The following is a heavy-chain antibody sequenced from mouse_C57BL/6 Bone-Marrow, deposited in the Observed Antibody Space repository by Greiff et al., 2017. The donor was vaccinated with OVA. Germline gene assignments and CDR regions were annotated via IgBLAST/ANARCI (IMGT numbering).Heavy chain of an antibody. CDR3: AREYDYDPYYFDY. J-gene: IGHJ2*01. CDR1: GFTFSDYG. Sequence: EVKLVESGGGLVKPGGSLKLSCAASGFTFSDYGMHWVRQAPEKGLEWVAYISSGSSTIYYADTVKGRFTISRDNAKNTLFLQMTSLRSEDTAMYYCAREYDYDPYYFDYWGQGTTLTVSS. D-gene: IGHD2-4*01. V-gene: IGHV5-17*01. CDR2: ISSGSSTI.